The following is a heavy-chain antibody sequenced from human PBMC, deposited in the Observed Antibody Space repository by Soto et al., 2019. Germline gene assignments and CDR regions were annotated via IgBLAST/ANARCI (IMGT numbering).Heavy chain of an antibody. CDR1: GGSFSGYY. D-gene: IGHD6-6*01. J-gene: IGHJ5*02. CDR3: ARDFRAARPPVYNWFDP. Sequence: SETLSLTCAVYGGSFSGYYWSWIRQPPGKGLEWIGEINHSGSTNYNPSLKSRVTISVDTSKNQFSLKLSSVTAADTAVYYCARDFRAARPPVYNWFDPWGQGTLVTVSS. V-gene: IGHV4-34*01. CDR2: INHSGST.